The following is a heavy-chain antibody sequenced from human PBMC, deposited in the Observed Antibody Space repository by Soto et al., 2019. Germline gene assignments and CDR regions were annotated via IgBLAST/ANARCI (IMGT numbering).Heavy chain of an antibody. Sequence: ASVKVSCKVSGYTLTELSMHWVRQAPGKGLEWMGGFDPEDGETIYAQKFQGRVTMTEDTSTDTAYVELSSLRSEDTAVYYCARDDIVLVPAAMASYYYYGMDVWGQGTTVTVSS. D-gene: IGHD2-2*01. V-gene: IGHV1-24*01. CDR3: ARDDIVLVPAAMASYYYYGMDV. J-gene: IGHJ6*02. CDR2: FDPEDGET. CDR1: GYTLTELS.